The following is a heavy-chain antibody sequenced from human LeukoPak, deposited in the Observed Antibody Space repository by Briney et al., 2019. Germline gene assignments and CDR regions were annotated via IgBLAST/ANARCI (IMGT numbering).Heavy chain of an antibody. CDR3: ATARYGDYDYFDY. J-gene: IGHJ4*02. Sequence: PGGSLRLSCAASGFTFSTHAMHWVRQAPAKGLEWVAMIWFDGKTTYYVNSVKGRFTISRDNSKNTVDLRMDSLRAEDTAVYYCATARYGDYDYFDYWGQGTLVTVSS. CDR2: IWFDGKTT. V-gene: IGHV3-33*01. CDR1: GFTFSTHA. D-gene: IGHD4-17*01.